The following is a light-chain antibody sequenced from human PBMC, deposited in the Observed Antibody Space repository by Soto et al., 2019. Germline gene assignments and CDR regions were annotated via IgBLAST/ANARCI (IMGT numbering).Light chain of an antibody. Sequence: DIQMTQSPSSLSASVGDSVTITCRASQSISNYVNWYQHKLGKAPTLLIYAASVLQSGAPSKFSVSGSGTDFTLTITSLQPEDFAVYYCHQTYSFPPTFGQGTKLDI. J-gene: IGKJ2*01. CDR1: QSISNY. V-gene: IGKV1-39*01. CDR2: AAS. CDR3: HQTYSFPPT.